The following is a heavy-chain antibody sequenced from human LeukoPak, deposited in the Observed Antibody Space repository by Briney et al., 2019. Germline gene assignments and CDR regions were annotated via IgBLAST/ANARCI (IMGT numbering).Heavy chain of an antibody. Sequence: TSETLSLTCTVSGGSISSYYWSWIRQPPGKGLEWIGYICYSGSTNYNPSLKSRVTISVDTSKNQFSLKLSSVTAADTAVYYCARQMGGGGSYYFDYWGQGTLVTVSS. CDR3: ARQMGGGGSYYFDY. CDR2: ICYSGST. V-gene: IGHV4-59*08. CDR1: GGSISSYY. D-gene: IGHD1-26*01. J-gene: IGHJ4*02.